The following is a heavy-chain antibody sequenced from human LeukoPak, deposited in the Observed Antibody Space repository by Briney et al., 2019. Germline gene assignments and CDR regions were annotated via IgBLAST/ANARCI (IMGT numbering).Heavy chain of an antibody. CDR1: GGSISSYY. CDR3: ARPYSSSSGQTFDY. D-gene: IGHD6-6*01. CDR2: IYYSGST. Sequence: SETLSLTCTVSGGSISSYYWSWIRQPPGKGLEWIGYIYYSGSTNYNPSLKSRVTISVDTSKNQFSLKLNSVTAADTAVYYCARPYSSSSGQTFDYWGQGTLVTVSS. V-gene: IGHV4-59*01. J-gene: IGHJ4*02.